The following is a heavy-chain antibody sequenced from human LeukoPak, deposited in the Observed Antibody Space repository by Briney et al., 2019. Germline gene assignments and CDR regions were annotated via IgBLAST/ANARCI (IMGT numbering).Heavy chain of an antibody. CDR3: ARGAGMTAMVNFDY. D-gene: IGHD5-18*01. CDR1: GFTFSSYA. Sequence: GGSLRLSCAASGFTFSSYAMSWVRQAPGKGLEWVSAISASGASTFYADSVKGRFTISRDNSKNTLYLQMNSLRADDTAVYYCARGAGMTAMVNFDYWGQGTLVTVSS. CDR2: ISASGAST. V-gene: IGHV3-23*01. J-gene: IGHJ4*02.